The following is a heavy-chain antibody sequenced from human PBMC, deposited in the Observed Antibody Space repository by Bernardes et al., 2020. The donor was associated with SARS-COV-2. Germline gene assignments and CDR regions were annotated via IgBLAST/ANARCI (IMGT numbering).Heavy chain of an antibody. CDR1: GFGFNNYG. D-gene: IGHD3-10*02. V-gene: IGHV3-30*18. CDR2: ISYEGSKK. J-gene: IGHJ4*02. CDR3: VKRRAIFELWAGNFDF. Sequence: GGSLRLSCAASGFGFNNYGMHWVRQAPGKGLEWVAFISYEGSKKYYLDSVKGRFTISRDFSKDTLYLQMNSLRHEDTAVYYCVKRRAIFELWAGNFDFWGQGTLVTVSS.